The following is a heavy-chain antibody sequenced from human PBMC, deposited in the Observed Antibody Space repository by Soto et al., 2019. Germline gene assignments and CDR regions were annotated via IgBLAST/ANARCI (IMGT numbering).Heavy chain of an antibody. CDR3: AGVKLGLFDY. J-gene: IGHJ4*02. V-gene: IGHV4-59*08. CDR2: IYYHGST. Sequence: SETLSLTCTVSGGSISSYCWSWIRQPPGKGLEWIGYIYYHGSTNYNPSLKSRVTISVDTSKNQFSLKLISVTAADTAVYYCAGVKLGLFDYWGQGTLVTVSS. D-gene: IGHD6-6*01. CDR1: GGSISSYC.